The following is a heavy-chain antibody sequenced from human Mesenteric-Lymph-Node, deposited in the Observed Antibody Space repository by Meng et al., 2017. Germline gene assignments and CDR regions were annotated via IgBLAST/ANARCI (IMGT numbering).Heavy chain of an antibody. V-gene: IGHV4-30-4*01. CDR2: IYYSGSR. D-gene: IGHD2/OR15-2a*01. CDR1: GDSISSTDYY. Sequence: QGQLQYSGPGLLKPSTTLSITCTVPGDSISSTDYYWSWGRQPPGKGLGWIGYIYYSGSRYYNPSLKSRVTISVDTSKNQFSLKLSSVTAADTAVYYCNTYLSGGGLGSWGQGTLVTVSS. CDR3: NTYLSGGGLGS. J-gene: IGHJ5*01.